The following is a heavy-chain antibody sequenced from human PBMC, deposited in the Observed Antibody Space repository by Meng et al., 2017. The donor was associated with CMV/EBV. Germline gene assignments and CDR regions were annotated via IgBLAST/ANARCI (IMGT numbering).Heavy chain of an antibody. CDR1: GFTFSSYA. Sequence: GESLKISCAASGFTFSSYAMHWVRQAPGKGLEWVAVISYDGSNKYYADSVKGRFTISRDNSKNTLYLQMNSLRVEDTAVYYCASQGRAARPGYWGQGTLVTVSS. CDR2: ISYDGSNK. CDR3: ASQGRAARPGY. V-gene: IGHV3-30*04. D-gene: IGHD6-6*01. J-gene: IGHJ4*02.